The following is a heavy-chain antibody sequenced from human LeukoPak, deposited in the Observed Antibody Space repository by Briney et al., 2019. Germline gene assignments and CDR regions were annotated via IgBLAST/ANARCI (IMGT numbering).Heavy chain of an antibody. D-gene: IGHD3-10*01. CDR2: MNPNSGNT. V-gene: IGHV1-8*01. CDR1: GYTFTRYD. CDR3: ARVGRKSRHAFDI. Sequence: ASVKISCKASGYTFTRYDINWWRQPTGQGLEWMGWMNPNSGNTGNSQKFQGRVTMTRNTSIRTAYMELSSLRSEDTAVYYCARVGRKSRHAFDIWVQGTMVTVSS. J-gene: IGHJ3*02.